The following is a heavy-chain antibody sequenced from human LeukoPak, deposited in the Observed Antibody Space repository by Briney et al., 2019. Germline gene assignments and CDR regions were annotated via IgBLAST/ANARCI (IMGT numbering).Heavy chain of an antibody. V-gene: IGHV3-21*01. CDR2: IDSSISYI. CDR3: ARDPTSSWETAFDI. D-gene: IGHD1-26*01. CDR1: GFTFDDYA. Sequence: GGSLRLSCAASGFTFDDYAMHWVRQAPGKGLEWVSSIDSSISYIYYADSVKGRFTISRDNAKNSLYLQMNSLRAEDTAVYYCARDPTSSWETAFDIWGQGTMVTVSS. J-gene: IGHJ3*02.